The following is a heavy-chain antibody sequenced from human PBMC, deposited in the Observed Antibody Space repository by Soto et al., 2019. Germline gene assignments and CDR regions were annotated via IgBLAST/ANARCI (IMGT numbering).Heavy chain of an antibody. D-gene: IGHD3-22*01. J-gene: IGHJ3*02. Sequence: PGGSLRLSCAASGFTFSSYSMNWVRQAPGKGLEWVSSISSSSSYIYYADSVKGRFTISRDNAKNSLYLQMNSLRAEDTAVYYCARDTYYDSSLLTYDAFDIWGQGTMVTVS. V-gene: IGHV3-21*04. CDR2: ISSSSSYI. CDR1: GFTFSSYS. CDR3: ARDTYYDSSLLTYDAFDI.